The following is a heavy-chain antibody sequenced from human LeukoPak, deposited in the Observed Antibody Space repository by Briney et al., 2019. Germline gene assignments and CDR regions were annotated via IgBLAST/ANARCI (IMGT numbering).Heavy chain of an antibody. CDR3: AKRWSYIDY. Sequence: GGSLRLSCVVSGFTFSTNDMTWVRQAPGKGLEWVSTFSVSGGSTYYADSVKGRFTISRDNSKNTVYLQMNSLRAEDTAIYYCAKRWSYIDYWGQGALVTVSS. D-gene: IGHD4-23*01. CDR1: GFTFSTND. V-gene: IGHV3-23*01. CDR2: FSVSGGST. J-gene: IGHJ4*02.